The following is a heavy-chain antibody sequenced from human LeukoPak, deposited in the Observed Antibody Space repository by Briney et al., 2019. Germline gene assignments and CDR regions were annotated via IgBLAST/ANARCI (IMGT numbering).Heavy chain of an antibody. Sequence: PGGSLRLSCAASGFTFSDYYMSWIRQAPGKGLEWLSYISSSGSPIYYADSVKGRFTISRDNAKNSLYLQMNSLRAEDTAVYYCAKDHVEGSWGDYYYYYMDVWGKGTTVTISS. D-gene: IGHD3-16*01. J-gene: IGHJ6*03. V-gene: IGHV3-11*04. CDR3: AKDHVEGSWGDYYYYYMDV. CDR2: ISSSGSPI. CDR1: GFTFSDYY.